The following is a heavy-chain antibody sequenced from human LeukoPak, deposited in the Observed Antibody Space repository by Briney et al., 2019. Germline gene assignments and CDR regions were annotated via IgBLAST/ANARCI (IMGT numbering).Heavy chain of an antibody. D-gene: IGHD2-21*02. J-gene: IGHJ3*02. Sequence: SETLSLTCAVSGGSISGGGYSWSWIRQPPGKGLEWIGYIYHSGSTYYNPSLKSRVTISVDRSKNQFSLKLSSVTAADTAVYYCAIGTLAYCGGDCQTHDAFDIWGQGTMVTVSS. V-gene: IGHV4-30-2*01. CDR2: IYHSGST. CDR1: GGSISGGGYS. CDR3: AIGTLAYCGGDCQTHDAFDI.